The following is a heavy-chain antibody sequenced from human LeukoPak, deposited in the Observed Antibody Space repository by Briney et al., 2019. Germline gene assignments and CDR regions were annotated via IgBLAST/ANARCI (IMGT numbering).Heavy chain of an antibody. J-gene: IGHJ3*02. CDR2: ISSGRTI. V-gene: IGHV3-48*03. Sequence: GGSLRLSCAASGFTFSTYEMNWVRQAPGKGLEWVSYISSGRTIYYADSVKGRFTISRDNAKNSLYLQMNSLRAEDTAVYYCARNTPEDAFDIWGQGTMVTVSS. CDR1: GFTFSTYE. CDR3: ARNTPEDAFDI.